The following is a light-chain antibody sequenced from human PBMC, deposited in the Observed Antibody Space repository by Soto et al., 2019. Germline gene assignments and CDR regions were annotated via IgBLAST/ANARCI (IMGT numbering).Light chain of an antibody. Sequence: EIVLTQSPGTLSLSPGERATLSCRASQSLSSSQLAWYQQKPGQAPRPLIYGASSRATGIPDRFSGRGAGTDFTLTISRLEPEDFAVYYCQQYDSSPRTFGQGTKVDIK. J-gene: IGKJ1*01. CDR2: GAS. CDR3: QQYDSSPRT. CDR1: QSLSSSQ. V-gene: IGKV3-20*01.